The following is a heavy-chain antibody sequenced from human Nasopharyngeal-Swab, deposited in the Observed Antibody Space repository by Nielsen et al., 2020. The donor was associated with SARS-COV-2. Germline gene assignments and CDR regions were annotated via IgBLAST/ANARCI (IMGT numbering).Heavy chain of an antibody. CDR3: AKDGGLTTVTMTHYYYYYMDV. CDR2: VSHDGTDK. Sequence: GGSLRLSCSASEFTFRDYAMHWVRQAPGKGLEWVTAVSHDGTDKNYADSARGRFTISRDNSQNTLFLEMTSLRAEDTAVYFCAKDGGLTTVTMTHYYYYYMDVWGKGTTVTVSS. D-gene: IGHD4-11*01. CDR1: EFTFRDYA. J-gene: IGHJ6*03. V-gene: IGHV3-30*18.